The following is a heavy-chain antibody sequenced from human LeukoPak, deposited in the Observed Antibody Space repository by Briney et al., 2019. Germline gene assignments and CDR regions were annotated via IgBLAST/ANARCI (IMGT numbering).Heavy chain of an antibody. CDR3: ARLSSSPSMVAPFFDY. Sequence: SETLSLTCTVSGGSVDSSDYYWPWIRQPPGKGLEWIGYISHTGGTYYNSSLLSRVTISLDKSKNQFFLTLGSVTAADTAVYYCARLSSSPSMVAPFFDYWGQGTLVTVSS. CDR1: GGSVDSSDYY. V-gene: IGHV4-30-2*01. D-gene: IGHD3-10*01. CDR2: ISHTGGT. J-gene: IGHJ4*02.